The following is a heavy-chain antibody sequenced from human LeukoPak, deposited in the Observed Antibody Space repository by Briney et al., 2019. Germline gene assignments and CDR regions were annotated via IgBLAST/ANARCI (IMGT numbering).Heavy chain of an antibody. V-gene: IGHV1-8*01. CDR2: MNPNSANT. Sequence: ASVKVSCKASGYTFTNYDINWVRQAYGQGLEGMGWMNPNSANTGHAQKFQGRVTMTTNTSINTAYMELSSLRSEDTALYYCARGGTRYCASTSCSDYYYYGVDVWGQGTTVTVSS. J-gene: IGHJ6*02. CDR3: ARGGTRYCASTSCSDYYYYGVDV. CDR1: GYTFTNYD. D-gene: IGHD2-2*01.